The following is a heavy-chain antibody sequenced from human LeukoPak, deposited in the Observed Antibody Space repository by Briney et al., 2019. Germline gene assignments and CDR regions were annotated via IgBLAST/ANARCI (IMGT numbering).Heavy chain of an antibody. CDR1: GGSISSYY. Sequence: PSETLSLTCTVSGGSISSYYWSWIRQPPGKGLEWIGYIYYSGSTNYNPSLKSRVTISVDTSKNQFSLKLSSVTAADTAVNYCARGVASSVGATIHFDYWGQGALVTVSS. CDR2: IYYSGST. J-gene: IGHJ4*02. D-gene: IGHD1-26*01. V-gene: IGHV4-59*01. CDR3: ARGVASSVGATIHFDY.